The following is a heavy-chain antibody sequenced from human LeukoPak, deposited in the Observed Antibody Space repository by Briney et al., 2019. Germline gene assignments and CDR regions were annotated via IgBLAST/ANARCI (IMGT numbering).Heavy chain of an antibody. CDR3: ARDYNSYNWFDP. CDR1: GASVSGSAYY. D-gene: IGHD1-20*01. V-gene: IGHV4-39*07. Sequence: SETLSLTCTVSGASVSGSAYYWGWIRQPPGKGLEWIGNTYYSGSTYYNESLESRVTISVDTSKNQFSLKLSSVTAADTAVYYCARDYNSYNWFDPWGKGTLVTVSS. J-gene: IGHJ5*02. CDR2: TYYSGST.